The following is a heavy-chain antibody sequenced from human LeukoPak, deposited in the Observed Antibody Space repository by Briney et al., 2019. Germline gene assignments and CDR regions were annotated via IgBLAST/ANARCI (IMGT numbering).Heavy chain of an antibody. J-gene: IGHJ4*02. D-gene: IGHD3-3*01. CDR2: ISSSSTII. CDR3: ARDSTQFWSGYYGY. Sequence: PGGSLRLSCAASGFTFSKYGMNWVRQAPGKGLELVSYISSSSTIIYYADSVKGRFTISRDNAKNSLYLQMNSLRDEDTAVYYCARDSTQFWSGYYGYWGQGTLVTVSS. CDR1: GFTFSKYG. V-gene: IGHV3-48*02.